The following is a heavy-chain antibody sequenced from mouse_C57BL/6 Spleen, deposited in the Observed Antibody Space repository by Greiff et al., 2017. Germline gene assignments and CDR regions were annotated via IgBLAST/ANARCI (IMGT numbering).Heavy chain of an antibody. J-gene: IGHJ2*01. Sequence: VKLVESGAELVKPGASVKISCKASGYAFSSYWMNWVKQRPGKGLEWIGQIYPGDGDTNYNGKFKGKATLTADKSSSTAYMQLSSLTSEDSAVYFCARDYYGSRPFDYWGQGTTLTVSS. V-gene: IGHV1-80*01. D-gene: IGHD1-1*01. CDR3: ARDYYGSRPFDY. CDR1: GYAFSSYW. CDR2: IYPGDGDT.